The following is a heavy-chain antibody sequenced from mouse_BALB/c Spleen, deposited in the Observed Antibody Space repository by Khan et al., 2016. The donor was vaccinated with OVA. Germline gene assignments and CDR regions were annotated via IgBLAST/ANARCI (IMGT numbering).Heavy chain of an antibody. CDR3: ARKGYDGYYVEAMDY. V-gene: IGHV9-1*02. Sequence: QIQLVQSGPELKKPGETVKISCKASGYTFTNYGMNWVKQAPGKGLKWMGWINTYTGEPTYADDFKGRFAFSLETSASTAYLQINNLKNEAMATYFWARKGYDGYYVEAMDYWGQGTSVTVSS. CDR1: GYTFTNYG. CDR2: INTYTGEP. D-gene: IGHD2-3*01. J-gene: IGHJ4*01.